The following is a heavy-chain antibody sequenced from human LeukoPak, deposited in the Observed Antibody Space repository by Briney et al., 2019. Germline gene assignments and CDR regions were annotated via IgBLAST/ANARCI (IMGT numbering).Heavy chain of an antibody. CDR1: GGSISSYY. V-gene: IGHV4-59*01. Sequence: SETLSLTCTVSGGSISSYYWSWIRQPPGKGLEWIGYIYYSGSTNYNPSLKSRVTISVDTSKNQFSLKLSSGTAADTAVYYCARDSSGWWAFDYWGQGTLVTVSS. CDR2: IYYSGST. CDR3: ARDSSGWWAFDY. D-gene: IGHD6-19*01. J-gene: IGHJ4*02.